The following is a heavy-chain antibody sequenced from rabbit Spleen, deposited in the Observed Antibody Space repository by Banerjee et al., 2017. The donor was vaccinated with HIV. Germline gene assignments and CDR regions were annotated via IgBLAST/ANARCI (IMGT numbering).Heavy chain of an antibody. Sequence: QSLEESGGDLVKPGASLTLTCTASGVSFSSGYDMCWVRQAPGKGLEWIACIYTGDGISTAYASWAKGRFTVSKTSSTTVTLQLSSLTAADTATYFCARGSATMTMVIIGYYLSLWGQGTLVTVS. CDR3: ARGSATMTMVIIGYYLSL. CDR2: IYTGDGIST. D-gene: IGHD2-1*01. V-gene: IGHV1S40*01. J-gene: IGHJ3*01. CDR1: GVSFSSGYD.